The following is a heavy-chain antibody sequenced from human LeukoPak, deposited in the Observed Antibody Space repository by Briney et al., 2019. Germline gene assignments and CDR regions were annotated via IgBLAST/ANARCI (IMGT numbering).Heavy chain of an antibody. CDR2: ISSSSSYI. CDR3: ARVGTVTSYEDY. D-gene: IGHD4-17*01. J-gene: IGHJ4*02. V-gene: IGHV3-21*01. Sequence: EGSLRLSCAASGFTFSSYSMNWVRQAPGQGLEWVSYISSSSSYIYYADSVKGRFTISRDNAKNSLYLQMNSLRAEDTAVYYCARVGTVTSYEDYWGQGTLVTVSS. CDR1: GFTFSSYS.